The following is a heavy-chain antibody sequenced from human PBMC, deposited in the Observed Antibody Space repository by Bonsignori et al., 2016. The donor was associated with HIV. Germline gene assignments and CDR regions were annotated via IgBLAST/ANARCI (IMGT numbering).Heavy chain of an antibody. J-gene: IGHJ4*03. D-gene: IGHD3-3*01. V-gene: IGHV4-39*01. CDR1: GDSLSSGGPY. Sequence: QLQLQESGPRLVKPSETLFLTCTVSGDSLSSGGPYWDWIRQPPGRDWSGLRLSITVGPPTPTRPSRVDSPCPWTRPTNQFSLRLTSVTAADTAVYFCARPQGERSEYYTYFVSWGRGKSWSPSPQ. CDR2: SITVGPP. CDR3: ARPQGERSEYYTYFVS.